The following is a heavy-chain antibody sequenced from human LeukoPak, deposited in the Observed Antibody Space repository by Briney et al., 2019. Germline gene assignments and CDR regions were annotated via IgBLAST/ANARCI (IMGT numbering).Heavy chain of an antibody. CDR2: IIPIFGTA. CDR3: AREQSLTGYYSYYGMDV. J-gene: IGHJ6*04. V-gene: IGHV1-69*06. CDR1: GGTFSSYA. D-gene: IGHD3-9*01. Sequence: ASVKVSCKASGGTFSSYAISWVRQAPGQGLEWMGGIIPIFGTANYAQKFQGRVTITADKSTSTAYMELSSLRSEDTAVYYCAREQSLTGYYSYYGMDVWGKGTTVTVSS.